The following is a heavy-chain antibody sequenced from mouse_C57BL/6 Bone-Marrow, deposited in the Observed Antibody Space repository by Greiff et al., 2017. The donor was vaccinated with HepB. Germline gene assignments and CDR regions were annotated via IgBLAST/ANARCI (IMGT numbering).Heavy chain of an antibody. CDR2: IYPRSGNT. V-gene: IGHV1-81*01. CDR1: GYTFTSYG. Sequence: QVHVKQSGAELARPGASVKLSCKASGYTFTSYGISWVKQRTGQGLEWIGEIYPRSGNTYYNEKFKGKATLTADKSSSTAYMELRSLTSEDSAVYFCARGGSFYGSSYGDYWGQGTTLTVSS. CDR3: ARGGSFYGSSYGDY. J-gene: IGHJ2*01. D-gene: IGHD1-1*01.